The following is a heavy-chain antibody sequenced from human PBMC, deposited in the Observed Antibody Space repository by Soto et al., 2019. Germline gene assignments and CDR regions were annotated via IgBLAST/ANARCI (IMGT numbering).Heavy chain of an antibody. J-gene: IGHJ6*03. V-gene: IGHV1-69*02. CDR3: ARAVGYCSRTSCPEDYYYMGV. CDR2: IIPILGIA. D-gene: IGHD2-2*01. Sequence: QVPLVQSGAEVKKPGSSVKVSCKASGGTFSSYTISWVRQAPGQGLEWMGRIIPILGIANYAQKFQGRVTITADKSTSTAYMELSSVRSEDAAVYYCARAVGYCSRTSCPEDYYYMGVRGKGTTVTVSS. CDR1: GGTFSSYT.